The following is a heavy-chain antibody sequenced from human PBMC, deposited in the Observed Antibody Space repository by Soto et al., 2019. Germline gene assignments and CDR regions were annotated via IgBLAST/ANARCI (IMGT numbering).Heavy chain of an antibody. D-gene: IGHD2-21*02. V-gene: IGHV4-34*01. CDR1: GGSFSGYY. J-gene: IGHJ4*02. CDR3: ARVEVAYCGGDCYSSFGY. CDR2: INHSGST. Sequence: PSETLSLTCAVYGGSFSGYYWSWIRQPPGKGLEWIGEINHSGSTNYNPSLKSRVTISVDTSKNQFSLKLSSVTAADTAVYYCARVEVAYCGGDCYSSFGYWGQGTLVTVSS.